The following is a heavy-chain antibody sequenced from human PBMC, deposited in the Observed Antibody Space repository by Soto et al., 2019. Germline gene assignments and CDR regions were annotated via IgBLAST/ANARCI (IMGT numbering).Heavy chain of an antibody. J-gene: IGHJ6*02. CDR1: GYTFTGYY. CDR2: INPNSGGT. Sequence: QVPLVQSGAEVMKPGASVKVSCKASGYTFTGYYMHWVRQAPGQGLEWMGWINPNSGGTNYAQKFQGWVTMTRDTSISTAYMELSRLRSDDTAVYYCARGFPSVVPAATGMDVWGQGTTVTVSS. CDR3: ARGFPSVVPAATGMDV. D-gene: IGHD2-2*01. V-gene: IGHV1-2*04.